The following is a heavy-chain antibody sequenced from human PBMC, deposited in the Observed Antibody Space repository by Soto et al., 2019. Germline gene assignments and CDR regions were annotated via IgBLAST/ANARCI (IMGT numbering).Heavy chain of an antibody. Sequence: SVKVSCKASGGTFSSYTISWVRQAPGQGLEWMGRIIPILGIANYAQKFQGRVTITADKSTSTAYMELSSLRSEDTAVYYCARDLTFGSSWYRMDVWGQGTTVTVS. CDR2: IIPILGIA. D-gene: IGHD6-13*01. CDR1: GGTFSSYT. J-gene: IGHJ6*02. CDR3: ARDLTFGSSWYRMDV. V-gene: IGHV1-69*04.